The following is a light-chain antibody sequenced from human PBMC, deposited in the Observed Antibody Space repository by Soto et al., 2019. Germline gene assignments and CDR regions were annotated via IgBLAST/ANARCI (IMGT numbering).Light chain of an antibody. CDR3: SSYTSSSTLDVV. CDR2: DVS. J-gene: IGLJ2*01. CDR1: SSDVGGYNY. V-gene: IGLV2-14*01. Sequence: QSALTQPASVSGSPGQSITISCTGTSSDVGGYNYVSWYQQHPGKAPKLMIYDVSNRPSGVSNRFSGSKSGNTAFLTISGLQAEDEADYYCSSYTSSSTLDVVFGGGTKLTFL.